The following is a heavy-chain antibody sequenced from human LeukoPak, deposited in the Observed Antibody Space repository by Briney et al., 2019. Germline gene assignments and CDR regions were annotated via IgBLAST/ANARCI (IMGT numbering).Heavy chain of an antibody. V-gene: IGHV3-66*01. CDR2: IYSADTT. D-gene: IGHD2-15*01. J-gene: IGHJ4*02. CDR3: AREDRWMGGFDY. Sequence: GGSLRLSCAASGFTVSSDYMTWVHQAPGKGLEWVSIIYSADTTYYADSVRGRFTISRDNSKNTLYLQMNSLRAEDSAVYYCAREDRWMGGFDYWGQGTLVTVSS. CDR1: GFTVSSDY.